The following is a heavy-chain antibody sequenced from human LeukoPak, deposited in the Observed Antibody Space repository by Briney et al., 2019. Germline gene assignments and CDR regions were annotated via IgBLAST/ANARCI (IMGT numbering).Heavy chain of an antibody. CDR2: INSNSGAT. Sequence: ASVKVSCKASGYTFTGYYMHRVRQAPGQGLEWMGWINSNSGATNYAPKFQGRVTMTRDTSISTTYMELTRLTSDDAAVYYCARDLARGYSYGYNAFDIWGQGTMVTVSS. J-gene: IGHJ3*02. V-gene: IGHV1-2*02. D-gene: IGHD5-18*01. CDR1: GYTFTGYY. CDR3: ARDLARGYSYGYNAFDI.